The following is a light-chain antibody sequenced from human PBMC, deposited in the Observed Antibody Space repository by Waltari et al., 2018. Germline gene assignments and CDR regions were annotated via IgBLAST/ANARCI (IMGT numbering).Light chain of an antibody. CDR2: EAS. Sequence: DIQMTQSPSSLSASVGDRVTITCQATEDITNYLNWYQQKPGKAPKLLIYEASNLETGVPSRFRGSGSGTDFTFAISSLQPEDVATYYCQQYHDLPTFGQGTRLEIK. CDR3: QQYHDLPT. V-gene: IGKV1-33*01. CDR1: EDITNY. J-gene: IGKJ5*01.